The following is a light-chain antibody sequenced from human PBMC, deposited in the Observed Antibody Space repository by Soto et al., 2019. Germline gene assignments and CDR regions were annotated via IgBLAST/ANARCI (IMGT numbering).Light chain of an antibody. CDR3: QSYDSSLSGFYV. Sequence: QSVLTQPPSVSGAPGQRVTISCTGSSSNIGAGYDVHWYQQLPGTAPKLLIYGNSNRPSGVPDRFSGSKSGTSASLAITGLQAEDEADDYCQSYDSSLSGFYVFGTG. CDR2: GNS. J-gene: IGLJ1*01. V-gene: IGLV1-40*01. CDR1: SSNIGAGYD.